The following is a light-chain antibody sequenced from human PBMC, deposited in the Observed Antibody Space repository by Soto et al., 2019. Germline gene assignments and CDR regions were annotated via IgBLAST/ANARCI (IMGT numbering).Light chain of an antibody. J-gene: IGLJ2*01. V-gene: IGLV2-14*01. CDR3: SSYTTSSTVI. Sequence: QSALTQPASVSGSPGQSITISCTGTSSDVGRYNYVSWYQQYPGKAPKLMIYDVSHRPSGISNRFSGSKSANTASLTISGLQPEDEADYYCSSYTTSSTVIFGGGTKLTVL. CDR1: SSDVGRYNY. CDR2: DVS.